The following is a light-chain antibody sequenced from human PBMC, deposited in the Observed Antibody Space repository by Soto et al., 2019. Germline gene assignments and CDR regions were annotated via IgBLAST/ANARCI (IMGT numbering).Light chain of an antibody. J-gene: IGKJ3*01. CDR1: QSVSSN. CDR3: QQYNNWPFT. Sequence: TLSVSPGERATLSCRASQSVSSNLAWYQQKPGQAPRLLIYGASTRATGIPARFSGSGSGTEFTLTISSLQSEDFAVYYCQQYNNWPFTFGPGTKVDIK. CDR2: GAS. V-gene: IGKV3-15*01.